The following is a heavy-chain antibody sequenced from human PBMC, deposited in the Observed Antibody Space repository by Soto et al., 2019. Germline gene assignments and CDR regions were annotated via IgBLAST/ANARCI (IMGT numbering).Heavy chain of an antibody. CDR1: GYTFTGYY. Sequence: ASVKVSCKASGYTFTGYYMNWVRQAPGQGLEWMGWINPNSGGTNYAQKFQGRVTMTRDTSISTAYMELSRLRSDDTAVYYCAGDGWGYHDSSGYSVDYWGQGTLVTVSS. V-gene: IGHV1-2*02. D-gene: IGHD3-22*01. CDR3: AGDGWGYHDSSGYSVDY. CDR2: INPNSGGT. J-gene: IGHJ4*02.